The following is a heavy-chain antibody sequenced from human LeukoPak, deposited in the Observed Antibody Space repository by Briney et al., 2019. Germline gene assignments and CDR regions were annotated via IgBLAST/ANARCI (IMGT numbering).Heavy chain of an antibody. CDR3: ARHPDYDYVWGSYRYFDY. D-gene: IGHD3-16*02. J-gene: IGHJ4*02. CDR2: INHSGST. V-gene: IGHV4-34*01. CDR1: GGSFSGYY. Sequence: SETLSLTCAVYGGSFSGYYWSWIRQPPGKGLEWIGEINHSGSTNYNPSLKSRVTISVDMSKNQFSLKLSSVTAADTAVYYCARHPDYDYVWGSYRYFDYWGQGTLVTVSS.